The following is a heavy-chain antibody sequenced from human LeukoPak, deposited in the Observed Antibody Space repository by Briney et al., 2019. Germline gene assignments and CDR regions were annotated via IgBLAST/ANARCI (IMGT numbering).Heavy chain of an antibody. J-gene: IGHJ6*03. CDR1: GFTFSRYG. V-gene: IGHV3-30*04. CDR2: ISYDGSNK. Sequence: GGSLRLSCAASGFTFSRYGMHWVRQAPGKGLEWVTAISYDGSNKYYADSVKGRFTISRDNSKNTLYVQMNSLRAEDTAVYYCAKADRITIFGVVITPDYYYYYMDVWGKGTTVTVSS. D-gene: IGHD3-3*01. CDR3: AKADRITIFGVVITPDYYYYYMDV.